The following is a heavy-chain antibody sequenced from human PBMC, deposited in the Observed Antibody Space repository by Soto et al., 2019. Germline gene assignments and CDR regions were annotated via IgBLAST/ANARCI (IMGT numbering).Heavy chain of an antibody. CDR2: INHSGST. D-gene: IGHD4-17*01. CDR3: ARVRTVTKYFDY. J-gene: IGHJ4*02. Sequence: SETLSLTCAVYGGSFSGYYWSWIRQPPGKGLEWFGEINHSGSTNYNPSLKSLVTISVDTSKNQFSLKLSSVTAADTAVYYCARVRTVTKYFDYWGQGTLVTVSS. CDR1: GGSFSGYY. V-gene: IGHV4-34*01.